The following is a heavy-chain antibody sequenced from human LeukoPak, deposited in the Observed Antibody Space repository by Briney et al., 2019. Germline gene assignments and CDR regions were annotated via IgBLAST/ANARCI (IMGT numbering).Heavy chain of an antibody. J-gene: IGHJ4*02. D-gene: IGHD3-16*02. CDR1: GFTFDDYA. CDR2: INWNSGNI. CDR3: AKTQPYDYVWGSYRYTGYYFDY. Sequence: GGSLRLSCAASGFTFDDYAMHWVRQAPGKGLEWVSAINWNSGNIGYADSVKGRFTISRDNSKNTLYLQMNSLRAEDTAVYYCAKTQPYDYVWGSYRYTGYYFDYWGLGTLVTVSS. V-gene: IGHV3-9*01.